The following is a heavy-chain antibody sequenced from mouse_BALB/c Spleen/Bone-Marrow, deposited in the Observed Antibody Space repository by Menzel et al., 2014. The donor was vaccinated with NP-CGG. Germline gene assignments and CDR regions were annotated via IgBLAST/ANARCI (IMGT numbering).Heavy chain of an antibody. CDR2: IDPANEHT. J-gene: IGHJ2*01. CDR3: ASLTGTFDY. V-gene: IGHV14-3*02. Sequence: EVQLQQPGAELVKPGASVKLSCTASGFNIKDTYIHWVKQRPEQGLEWIGRIDPANEHTKYDPNFQGKATITADTSSNTAYLQLSSLTSEDTAVYYCASLTGTFDYWGQGSTLTVSS. D-gene: IGHD4-1*01. CDR1: GFNIKDTY.